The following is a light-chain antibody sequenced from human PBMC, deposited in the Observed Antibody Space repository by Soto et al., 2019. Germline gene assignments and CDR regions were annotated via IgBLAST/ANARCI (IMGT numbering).Light chain of an antibody. CDR3: QHYNSYSEA. CDR2: AAS. Sequence: IQLTQSPSSLSASVGDRVTITCRASQGISSYLAWYQQKPGKAPKLLIYAASTLESGVPSRFSGSRSGTEFTLTVSSLQPDDFATYYCQHYNSYSEAFGQGTKVDIK. J-gene: IGKJ1*01. V-gene: IGKV1-9*01. CDR1: QGISSY.